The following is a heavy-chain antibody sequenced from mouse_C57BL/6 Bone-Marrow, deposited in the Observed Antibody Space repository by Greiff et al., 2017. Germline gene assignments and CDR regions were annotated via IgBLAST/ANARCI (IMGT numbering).Heavy chain of an antibody. CDR3: ASGGYDGDY. J-gene: IGHJ2*01. CDR1: GYTFTSYW. Sequence: QVQLQQPGAELVKPGASVKLSCKASGYTFTSYWMHWVKQRPGQGLEWIGMIHPNSGSTNYNEKFKSQATLTVDKSSSTAYMQLSSLTSEDSAVYYCASGGYDGDYWGQGTTLTVSS. CDR2: IHPNSGST. D-gene: IGHD2-2*01. V-gene: IGHV1-64*01.